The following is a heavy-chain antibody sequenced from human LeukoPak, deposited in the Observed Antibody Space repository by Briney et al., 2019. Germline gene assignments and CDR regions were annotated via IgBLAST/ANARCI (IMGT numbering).Heavy chain of an antibody. CDR3: AREYIVVVPAAIRSSNWFDP. CDR2: ISYDGSNK. Sequence: QAGGSLRLSCAASGFTFSSYAMHWVRQAPGKGLEWVAVISYDGSNKYYADSVKGRFTISRDNSKNTLYLQMNSLRAEDTAVYYCAREYIVVVPAAIRSSNWFDPWGQGTLVTVSS. J-gene: IGHJ5*02. D-gene: IGHD2-2*02. CDR1: GFTFSSYA. V-gene: IGHV3-30*04.